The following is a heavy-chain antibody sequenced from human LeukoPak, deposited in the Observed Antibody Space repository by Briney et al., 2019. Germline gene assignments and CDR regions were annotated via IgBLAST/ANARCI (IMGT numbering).Heavy chain of an antibody. CDR3: ARDDYGDPRGSAFDI. D-gene: IGHD4-17*01. J-gene: IGHJ3*02. CDR2: IYTSGST. V-gene: IGHV4-4*07. CDR1: GGSISSYY. Sequence: PSETLSLTCTVSGGSISSYYWGWIRQPAGKGLEWIGRIYTSGSTNYNPSLKSRVTMSVDTSKNQFSLKLSSVTAADTAVYYCARDDYGDPRGSAFDIWGQGTMVTVSP.